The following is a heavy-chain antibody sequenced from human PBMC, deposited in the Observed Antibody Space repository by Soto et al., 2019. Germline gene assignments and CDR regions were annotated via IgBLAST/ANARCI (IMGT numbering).Heavy chain of an antibody. CDR2: IYYSGST. Sequence: QVQLQESGPGLVKPSQTLSLTCTVSGGSISSGGYYWSWIRQHPGKGLEWIGYIYYSGSTYYNPSLKGRVTISVDTSKNQFSLKLSSVTAADTAVYYCARGGIMITFGGVIALNWFDPWGQGTLVTVSS. CDR1: GGSISSGGYY. V-gene: IGHV4-31*03. CDR3: ARGGIMITFGGVIALNWFDP. D-gene: IGHD3-16*02. J-gene: IGHJ5*02.